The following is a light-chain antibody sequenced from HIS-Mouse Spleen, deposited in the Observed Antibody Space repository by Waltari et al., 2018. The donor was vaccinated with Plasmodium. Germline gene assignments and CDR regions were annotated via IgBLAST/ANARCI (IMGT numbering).Light chain of an antibody. V-gene: IGLV2-23*01. CDR1: SSDVGSYNL. CDR3: CSYAGSSTYV. J-gene: IGLJ1*01. CDR2: EGS. Sequence: QSALTQPASVSGSPGQSTPISCTETSSDVGSYNLVSWYQQHPGKAPKLMIYEGSKRPSGVSNRFSGSKSGNTASLTISGLQAEDEADYYCCSYAGSSTYVFGTGTKVTVL.